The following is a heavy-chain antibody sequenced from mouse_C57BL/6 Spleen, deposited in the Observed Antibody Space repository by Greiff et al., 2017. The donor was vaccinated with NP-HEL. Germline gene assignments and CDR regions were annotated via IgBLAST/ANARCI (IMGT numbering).Heavy chain of an antibody. J-gene: IGHJ3*01. V-gene: IGHV14-4*01. Sequence: VQLQQSGAELVRPGASVKLSCTASGFNIKDDYMHWVKQRPEQGLEWIGWIDPENGSTEYASQFQGTATITADTSSNTAYLQLSSLTSEDTSVYYCTRAYYGSSYKLAYWGQGTLVTVSA. D-gene: IGHD1-1*01. CDR3: TRAYYGSSYKLAY. CDR2: IDPENGST. CDR1: GFNIKDDY.